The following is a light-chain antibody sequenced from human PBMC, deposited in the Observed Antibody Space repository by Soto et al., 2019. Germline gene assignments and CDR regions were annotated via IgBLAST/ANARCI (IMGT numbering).Light chain of an antibody. V-gene: IGKV1-5*01. CDR3: QQYNSYSWT. CDR1: QSISSW. J-gene: IGKJ1*01. CDR2: DVS. Sequence: DIQMTQSPSTLSASVGDRVTITCRASQSISSWLAWYQQTPGKAPKLLIYDVSTVQSGVPSRFSGSGSGTEFTLTISSLQPDDFATYYCQQYNSYSWTFGQGTKVYIK.